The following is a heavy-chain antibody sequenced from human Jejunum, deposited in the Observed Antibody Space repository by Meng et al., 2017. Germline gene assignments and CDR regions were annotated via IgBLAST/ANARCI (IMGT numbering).Heavy chain of an antibody. V-gene: IGHV1-3*01. Sequence: QVQRVQSGGEVKKPGASVKVSCKASGYTFTSYAMHWVRQAPGQRLEWMGWINAGNGNTKYSQKFQGRVTITRDTSASTAYMELSSLRSEDTAVYYCAREGIAVAGPDYWGQGTLVTVSS. J-gene: IGHJ4*02. CDR3: AREGIAVAGPDY. D-gene: IGHD6-19*01. CDR2: INAGNGNT. CDR1: GYTFTSYA.